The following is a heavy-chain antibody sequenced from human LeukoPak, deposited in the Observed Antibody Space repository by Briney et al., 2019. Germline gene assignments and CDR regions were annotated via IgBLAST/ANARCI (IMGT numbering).Heavy chain of an antibody. Sequence: GGSLRLSCAASGFTFSSYSMNWARQAPGKGLEWVSSISSSSSYIYYADSVKGRFTISRDNAKNSLYLQMNSLRAEDTAVYYCARDISRHSSRTGAFDIWGKGQWSPSLQ. V-gene: IGHV3-21*01. CDR3: ARDISRHSSRTGAFDI. D-gene: IGHD3/OR15-3a*01. CDR1: GFTFSSYS. J-gene: IGHJ3*02. CDR2: ISSSSSYI.